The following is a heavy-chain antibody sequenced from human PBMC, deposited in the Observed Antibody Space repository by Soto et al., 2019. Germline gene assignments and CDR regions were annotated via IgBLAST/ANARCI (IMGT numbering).Heavy chain of an antibody. D-gene: IGHD4-17*01. CDR2: INWNGGST. CDR3: ARDRTTVTTFWFDP. J-gene: IGHJ5*02. Sequence: PEDSLRRSYKPSGFTFSDFGLSWVRQAPGKGLEWVSGINWNGGSTGYADSVKGRFTISRDNAKNSLYLQMNSLRAEDTALYYCARDRTTVTTFWFDPWGQGT. V-gene: IGHV3-20*03. CDR1: GFTFSDFG.